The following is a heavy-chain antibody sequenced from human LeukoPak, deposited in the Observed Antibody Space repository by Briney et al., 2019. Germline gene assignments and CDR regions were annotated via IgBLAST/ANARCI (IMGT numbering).Heavy chain of an antibody. Sequence: TSETLSLTCTVSGGSINSYFWSWIRQPPGKGLEWIGYIYYTGITDYNPSLKSRITISVDTSKNQFSLKLTSVSAADTAVYYCARQGRSGTNLYRFDYWGPGTLVTVSS. D-gene: IGHD3-10*01. CDR3: ARQGRSGTNLYRFDY. CDR1: GGSINSYF. V-gene: IGHV4-59*08. CDR2: IYYTGIT. J-gene: IGHJ4*02.